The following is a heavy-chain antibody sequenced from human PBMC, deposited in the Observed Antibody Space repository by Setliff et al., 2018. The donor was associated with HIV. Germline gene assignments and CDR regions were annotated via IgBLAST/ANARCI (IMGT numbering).Heavy chain of an antibody. J-gene: IGHJ6*03. CDR1: GGSISSGGYY. D-gene: IGHD3-10*01. CDR2: IYYSGST. CDR3: ARARGLLPYYYLDV. V-gene: IGHV4-31*03. Sequence: PSETLSLTCTVSGGSISSGGYYWSWIRQHPGKCLEWLDSIYYSGSTYYNPSLKSRVTMSVEPSKNQCSLMLSPVTAADTAVYYCARARGLLPYYYLDVWCKGTTVTVSS.